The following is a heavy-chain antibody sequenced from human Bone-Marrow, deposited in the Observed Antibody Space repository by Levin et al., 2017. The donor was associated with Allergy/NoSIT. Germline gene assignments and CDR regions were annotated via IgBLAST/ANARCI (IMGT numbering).Heavy chain of an antibody. V-gene: IGHV1-18*01. CDR3: ARAKYYDSSGQGSGDYFDY. CDR1: GYTFTSYG. Sequence: GESLKISCKASGYTFTSYGISWVRQAPGQGLEWMGWISAYNGNTNYAQKLQGRVTMTTDTSTSTAYMELRSLRSDDTAVYYCARAKYYDSSGQGSGDYFDYWGQGTLVTVSS. D-gene: IGHD3-22*01. J-gene: IGHJ4*02. CDR2: ISAYNGNT.